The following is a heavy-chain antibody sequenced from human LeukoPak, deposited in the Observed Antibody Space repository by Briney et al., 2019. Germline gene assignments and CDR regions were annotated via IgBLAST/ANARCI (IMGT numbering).Heavy chain of an antibody. V-gene: IGHV3-7*04. CDR3: ARGRTLAAAYPYFFDY. J-gene: IGHJ4*02. CDR1: GFTFSGYW. D-gene: IGHD6-13*01. Sequence: GGSLRLSCAASGFTFSGYWMSWVRQAPGKGLEWVANIKSEGRDKYYVDSVKGRFTISRDNVKNSLYLEISSLRAEDTAVYYCARGRTLAAAYPYFFDYWGQGTLVTVSS. CDR2: IKSEGRDK.